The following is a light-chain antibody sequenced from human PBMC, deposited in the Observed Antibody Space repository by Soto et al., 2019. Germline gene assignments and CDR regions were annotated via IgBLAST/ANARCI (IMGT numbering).Light chain of an antibody. J-gene: IGKJ2*01. V-gene: IGKV3-20*01. CDR3: QQYGSSQYN. CDR1: QSVSSSY. CDR2: GAS. Sequence: EIVLTQSPGTLSLSPGERATLSCRASQSVSSSYLAWYQQKPGQAPRLLIYGASSRATGIPDRFSGSGSGTDFTVTISRLEPEDFAVYYCQQYGSSQYNFGQGTKLEIK.